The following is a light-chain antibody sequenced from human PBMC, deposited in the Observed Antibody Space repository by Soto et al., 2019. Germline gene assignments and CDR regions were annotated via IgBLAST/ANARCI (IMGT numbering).Light chain of an antibody. V-gene: IGLV2-14*01. J-gene: IGLJ2*01. CDR3: SSYTDSNTVL. CDR1: SSDVGAYNY. Sequence: QSALTQPASVSGSPGQSITISCTGTSSDVGAYNYVSRYQHHPGKAPKLIIYEVVNRPSGISNRFSGSKSGNTASLAISGLQAEDEADYYCSSYTDSNTVLFGGGTKLTVL. CDR2: EVV.